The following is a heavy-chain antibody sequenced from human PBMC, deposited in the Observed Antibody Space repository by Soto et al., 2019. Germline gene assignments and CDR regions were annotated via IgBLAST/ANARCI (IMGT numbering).Heavy chain of an antibody. CDR1: GGSISSGGYS. CDR3: ARGMTTVTTLDY. Sequence: QLQLQESGSGLVKPSQTLSLTCAVSGGSISSGGYSWSWIRQPPGTGLEWIGYIYHSGSTYYNPSRKNRVTISLDRSKKQFSLKLSSVTAAETAVYYCARGMTTVTTLDYWGQGTLVTVSS. CDR2: IYHSGST. V-gene: IGHV4-30-2*01. J-gene: IGHJ4*02. D-gene: IGHD4-17*01.